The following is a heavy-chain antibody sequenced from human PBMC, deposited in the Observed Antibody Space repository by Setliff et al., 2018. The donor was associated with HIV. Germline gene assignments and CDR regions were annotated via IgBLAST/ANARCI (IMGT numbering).Heavy chain of an antibody. CDR3: ARARSDWYNVRPYYFDY. Sequence: SETLSLTCAVSGYSIRSGYYWGWIRQSPGKGLEWIGTMFRTGTSYYNPSLTSRVTISQDTSKNQFSLTLSSVTAADTAVYYCARARSDWYNVRPYYFDYWGQGTMVTVSS. CDR2: MFRTGTS. D-gene: IGHD6-19*01. CDR1: GYSIRSGYY. V-gene: IGHV4-38-2*01. J-gene: IGHJ4*02.